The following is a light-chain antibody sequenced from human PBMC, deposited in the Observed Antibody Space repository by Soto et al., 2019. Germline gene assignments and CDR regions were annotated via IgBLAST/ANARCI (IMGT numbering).Light chain of an antibody. V-gene: IGLV2-14*01. CDR2: EVS. Sequence: LTQPASVSWSPGQSITISCTGTSSDVGGYDYVSWYQLHPGKAPKLMVFEVSNRPSGVSYRFSGSKSGNTASLTISGLQAEDEADYFCSSYSISTAYLFGTGTKVTVL. J-gene: IGLJ1*01. CDR3: SSYSISTAYL. CDR1: SSDVGGYDY.